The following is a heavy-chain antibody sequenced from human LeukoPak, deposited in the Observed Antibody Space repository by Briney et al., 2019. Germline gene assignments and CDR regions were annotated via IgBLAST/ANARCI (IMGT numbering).Heavy chain of an antibody. D-gene: IGHD2-2*02. CDR1: GGSVSSYY. J-gene: IGHJ4*02. Sequence: SETLSLTCTVSGGSVSSYYWSWIRQPPGEGLEWIGYIYYSGSTNYNPSLKSRVTISVDTSKNQFSLKLSSVTAADTAVYYCARTIVVVPAAINYFDYWGQGTLVTVSS. V-gene: IGHV4-59*08. CDR2: IYYSGST. CDR3: ARTIVVVPAAINYFDY.